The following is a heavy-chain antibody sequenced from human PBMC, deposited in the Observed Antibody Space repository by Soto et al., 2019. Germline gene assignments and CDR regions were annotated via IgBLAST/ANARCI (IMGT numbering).Heavy chain of an antibody. Sequence: QVTLKESGPVLVKPTETLTLTCSVSGFSLTNGRMGVSWIRQPPGKALEWLAHFFSDAERSYSTSMQSRLNMYKDSSGSQVVLTITSMAPADTATYFCARMDGDYNYYGLDVWGHGIAVTVSS. CDR2: FFSDAER. CDR1: GFSLTNGRMG. D-gene: IGHD4-17*01. CDR3: ARMDGDYNYYGLDV. J-gene: IGHJ6*02. V-gene: IGHV2-26*01.